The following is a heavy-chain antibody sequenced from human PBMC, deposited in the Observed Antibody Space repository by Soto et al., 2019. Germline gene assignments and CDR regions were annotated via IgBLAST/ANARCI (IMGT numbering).Heavy chain of an antibody. CDR2: IIPIFGTA. CDR1: GGTFSSYA. D-gene: IGHD2-2*01. J-gene: IGHJ5*02. V-gene: IGHV1-69*13. Sequence: SVKVSCKASGGTFSSYAISWVRQAPGQGLEWMGGIIPIFGTANYAQKFQGRVTITADESTSTAYMELSSLRSEDTAVYYCARERTRYCSSTSCPNWFDPWGQGTLVTVSS. CDR3: ARERTRYCSSTSCPNWFDP.